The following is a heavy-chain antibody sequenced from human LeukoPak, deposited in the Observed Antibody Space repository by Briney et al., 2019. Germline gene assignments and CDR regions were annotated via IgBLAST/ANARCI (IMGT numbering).Heavy chain of an antibody. CDR3: ARPLRGYCSGGSCQGFDY. V-gene: IGHV4-34*01. CDR2: INHSGST. J-gene: IGHJ4*02. D-gene: IGHD2-15*01. CDR1: GGSFSGYY. Sequence: PSETLSLTCAVYGGSFSGYYWSWIRQPPGKGLEWIGEINHSGSTNYNPSLKSRVTISVDTSKNQFSPKLSSVTAADTAVYYCARPLRGYCSGGSCQGFDYWGQGTLVTVSS.